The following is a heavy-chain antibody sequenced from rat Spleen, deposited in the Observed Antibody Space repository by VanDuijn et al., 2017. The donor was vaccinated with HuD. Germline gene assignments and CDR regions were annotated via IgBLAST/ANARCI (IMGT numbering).Heavy chain of an antibody. J-gene: IGHJ4*01. Sequence: EVQLVESGGVLVQRGRYLQLTGAASGLTCNNYVMHWIRQAPKKGLEWVASISSGGGGTYYPDSVKGRFTISRDNAKSILYLQMDNLKSEDTATYYCARHGRGERTYYYVMDVWGQGASVTVSS. D-gene: IGHD4-3*01. CDR1: GLTCNNYV. V-gene: IGHV5-19*01. CDR3: ARHGRGERTYYYVMDV. CDR2: ISSGGGGT.